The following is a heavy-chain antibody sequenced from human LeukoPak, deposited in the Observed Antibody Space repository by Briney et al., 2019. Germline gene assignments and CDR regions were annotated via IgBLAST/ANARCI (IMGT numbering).Heavy chain of an antibody. CDR3: VSTRFDY. CDR1: GFTFSSYG. V-gene: IGHV3-30*03. J-gene: IGHJ4*02. D-gene: IGHD4-11*01. Sequence: TGGSLRLSCAASGFTFSSYGMHWVRQAPGKGLEWVAVISYDGSNKYYADSVKGRFTISRDNSKNTLYLQMNSLRAEDTAVYYCVSTRFDYWGQGTLVIVSS. CDR2: ISYDGSNK.